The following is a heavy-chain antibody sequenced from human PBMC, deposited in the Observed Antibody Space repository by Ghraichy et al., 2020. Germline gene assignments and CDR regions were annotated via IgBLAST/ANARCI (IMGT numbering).Heavy chain of an antibody. V-gene: IGHV3-49*03. Sequence: GGSLRLSCTASGFTFGDYAMSWFRQAPGKGLEWVGFIRSKAYGGTTEYAASVKGRFTISRDDSKSIAYLQMNSLKTEDTAVYYCTRRADYPRSDFDYWGQGTLVTVSS. J-gene: IGHJ4*02. CDR2: IRSKAYGGTT. D-gene: IGHD4-11*01. CDR3: TRRADYPRSDFDY. CDR1: GFTFGDYA.